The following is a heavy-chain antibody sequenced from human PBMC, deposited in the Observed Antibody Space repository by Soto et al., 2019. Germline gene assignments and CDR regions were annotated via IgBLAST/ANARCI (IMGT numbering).Heavy chain of an antibody. D-gene: IGHD2-8*02. CDR2: IYYSGST. CDR3: AYRWRQGAFDY. Sequence: PSETLSLTCTVSGGSISSSSYYWGWIRQPPGKGLEWIGSIYYSGSTYYNPSLKSRVTISVDTSKNQFSLKLSSVTAADTAVYYCAYRWRQGAFDYWGKGTLVTVSS. J-gene: IGHJ4*02. CDR1: GGSISSSSYY. V-gene: IGHV4-39*01.